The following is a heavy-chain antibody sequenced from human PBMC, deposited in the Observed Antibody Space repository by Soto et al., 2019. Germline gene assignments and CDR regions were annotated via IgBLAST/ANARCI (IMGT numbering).Heavy chain of an antibody. V-gene: IGHV3-33*08. D-gene: IGHD3-3*01. CDR2: IWYDGSNK. CDR3: ARAPLITVFGVVTHSYGMDV. J-gene: IGHJ6*02. Sequence: QVQLVESGGGVVQPGRSLRLSCAASGFTFSSYAMHWVRQAPGKGLEWGAVIWYDGSNKYYADSVKGRFTISRDNSKNTLYLQMNSLRAEDTAVYYCARAPLITVFGVVTHSYGMDVWGQGTTVTVSS. CDR1: GFTFSSYA.